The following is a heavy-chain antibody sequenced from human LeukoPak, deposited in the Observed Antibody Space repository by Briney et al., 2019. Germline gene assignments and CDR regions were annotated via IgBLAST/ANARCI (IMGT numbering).Heavy chain of an antibody. CDR2: INSDGSST. J-gene: IGHJ3*02. CDR1: GFTFSSYW. D-gene: IGHD3-3*01. CDR3: AREALEWSPPDI. Sequence: GGSLRLSCAASGFTFSSYWMHWVRQAPGKGLVWVSRINSDGSSTSYADSVKGRFTISRDNAKNSLYLQMNSLRAEDTALYYCAREALEWSPPDIWGQGTTVTVSS. V-gene: IGHV3-74*01.